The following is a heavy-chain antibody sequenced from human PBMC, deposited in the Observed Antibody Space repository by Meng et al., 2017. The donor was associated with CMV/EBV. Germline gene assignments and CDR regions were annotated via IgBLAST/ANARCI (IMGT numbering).Heavy chain of an antibody. V-gene: IGHV5-51*01. D-gene: IGHD5-18*01. CDR2: IYPGDSDI. CDR3: ARLDPTALDY. Sequence: GGSLRLSCKGSGYSFTSYWIGWVRQMPGKGLEWMGIIYPGDSDIRYSPSFQGQVTISADKSISTAYLQWSSLEASDTAMYYCARLDPTALDYWGQGTLVTVSS. J-gene: IGHJ4*02. CDR1: GYSFTSYW.